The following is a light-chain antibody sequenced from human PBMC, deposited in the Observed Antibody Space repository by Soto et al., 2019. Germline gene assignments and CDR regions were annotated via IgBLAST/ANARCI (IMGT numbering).Light chain of an antibody. Sequence: IVMTQSPATLSVSPGERATLSCRASQSVSTNLAWYQQKPGQAPRLLIYGISTRATGIPARFSGSGSGTEFTLTISSLQSEDFAVYYCQQYNYWPPWTFGQGTKVDSK. CDR3: QQYNYWPPWT. V-gene: IGKV3-15*01. CDR2: GIS. J-gene: IGKJ1*01. CDR1: QSVSTN.